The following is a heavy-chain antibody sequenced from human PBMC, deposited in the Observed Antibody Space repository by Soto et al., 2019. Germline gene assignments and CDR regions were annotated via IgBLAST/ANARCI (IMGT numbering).Heavy chain of an antibody. V-gene: IGHV3-7*01. CDR3: ASVAI. CDR1: GFTFSNYW. D-gene: IGHD5-12*01. CDR2: IKQDGTEK. Sequence: EVQLVESGGGLVQPGGSLRLPCAASGFTFSNYWMSWVRQAPGKGLEWVANIKQDGTEKNYVDSVRGRFTISRDNANNSLDLQMNSLTAEDPAVYYCASVAIWGQGTLVTVSS. J-gene: IGHJ4*02.